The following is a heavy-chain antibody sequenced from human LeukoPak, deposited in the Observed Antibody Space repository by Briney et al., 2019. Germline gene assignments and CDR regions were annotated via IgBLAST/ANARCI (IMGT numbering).Heavy chain of an antibody. D-gene: IGHD6-19*01. CDR1: GFTFSSYG. CDR2: IWYDGSNK. CDR3: ARDSFEYSSGWYTFDN. V-gene: IGHV3-33*01. J-gene: IGHJ4*02. Sequence: GRSLRLSCAASGFTFSSYGMHWVRQAPGKGLEWVAVIWYDGSNKYYADSVKGRFTISRDNSKNSLYLQMNSLRAEDTAVYYCARDSFEYSSGWYTFDNWGQGTLVTVSS.